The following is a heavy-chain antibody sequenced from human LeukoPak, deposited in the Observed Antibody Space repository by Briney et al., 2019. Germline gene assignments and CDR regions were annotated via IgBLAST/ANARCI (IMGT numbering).Heavy chain of an antibody. J-gene: IGHJ5*02. CDR1: GGSISSYY. D-gene: IGHD3-16*01. CDR2: IYTSGST. CDR3: ARERTLGYLNWFDP. V-gene: IGHV4-4*07. Sequence: SETLSLTCTVSGGSISSYYWSWIRQPAGKGLEWIGRIYTSGSTNYNPSLKSRVTMSVDTSKNQFSLKLSSVTAADTAVYYCARERTLGYLNWFDPWGQGTLVTVSS.